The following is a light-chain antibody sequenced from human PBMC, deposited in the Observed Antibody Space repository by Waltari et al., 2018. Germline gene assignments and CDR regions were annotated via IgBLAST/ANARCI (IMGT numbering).Light chain of an antibody. Sequence: SDELTQPPSVSVSPGQTARITCSGDALPKKYAHWYQQKSGQAPVVVIYEDNKRPSEIPERFSGSSSGTMATLTISGAQVEDEADYYCDSTDSSGLGVFGTGTKVTVL. J-gene: IGLJ1*01. CDR1: ALPKKY. V-gene: IGLV3-10*01. CDR2: EDN. CDR3: DSTDSSGLGV.